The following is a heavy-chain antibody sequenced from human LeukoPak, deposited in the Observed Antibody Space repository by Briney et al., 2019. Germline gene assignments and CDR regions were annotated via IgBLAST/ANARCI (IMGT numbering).Heavy chain of an antibody. V-gene: IGHV3-11*04. CDR3: AELGITMIGGV. Sequence: SGGSLRLSCAASGFTFSGYNMRWIRQAPGKGLEWVSSISRSGSTKYYADSVKGRFTVSRDNAKNSLYLQMNSLRAEDTAVYYCAELGITMIGGVWGKGTTVTISS. CDR2: ISRSGSTK. CDR1: GFTFSGYN. D-gene: IGHD3-10*02. J-gene: IGHJ6*04.